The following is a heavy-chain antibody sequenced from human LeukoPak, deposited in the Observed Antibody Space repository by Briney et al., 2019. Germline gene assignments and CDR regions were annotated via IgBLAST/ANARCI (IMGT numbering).Heavy chain of an antibody. CDR3: AREYSSSSGRAFDI. J-gene: IGHJ3*02. CDR2: IGSSTRTI. D-gene: IGHD6-6*01. CDR1: GITFSSYS. Sequence: GGSLRLSCAASGITFSSYSMSWVRQAPGKGLEWVSYIGSSTRTIYYADSVKGRFTISRDNANNSLYLQMNSLRDEDTAVYYCAREYSSSSGRAFDIWGQGTMVTVSS. V-gene: IGHV3-48*02.